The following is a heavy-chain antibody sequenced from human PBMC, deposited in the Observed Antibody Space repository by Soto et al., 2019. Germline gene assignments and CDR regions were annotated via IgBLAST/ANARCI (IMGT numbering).Heavy chain of an antibody. CDR1: GYTLTELS. J-gene: IGHJ5*02. Sequence: VKVSCKVSGYTLTELSMHCVRQAPGKGLEWMGGFDPEDGETIYAQKFQGRVTMTEDTSTDTAYMELSSLRSEDTAVYYCATVRLITIFGMVIIQALGWFDPWGQGTLVTVSS. V-gene: IGHV1-24*01. CDR2: FDPEDGET. CDR3: ATVRLITIFGMVIIQALGWFDP. D-gene: IGHD3-3*01.